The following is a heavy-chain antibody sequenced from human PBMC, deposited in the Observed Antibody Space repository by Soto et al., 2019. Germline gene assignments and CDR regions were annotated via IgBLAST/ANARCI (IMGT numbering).Heavy chain of an antibody. V-gene: IGHV4-30-4*08. CDR3: ARERPDGSRLDP. CDR2: IYYSGST. J-gene: IGHJ5*02. CDR1: GGSISSGDYS. D-gene: IGHD6-13*01. Sequence: QVQLQESGPGLVKPSQTLSLTCTVSGGSISSGDYSWSWIRQPPGKGLEWIGYIYYSGSTYYNPPLKSRVTITVDTSKTQLSLKLSSVTAAETAVYYCARERPDGSRLDPGGQGTLVTVSS.